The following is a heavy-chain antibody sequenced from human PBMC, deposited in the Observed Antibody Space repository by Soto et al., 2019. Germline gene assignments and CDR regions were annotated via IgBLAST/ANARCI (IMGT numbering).Heavy chain of an antibody. J-gene: IGHJ4*02. Sequence: SETLSLTCAVSGGSISSGGYSWSWIRQPPGKGLEWIGYIYHSGSTYYNPSLKSRVTISVDTSKNQFSLKLSSVTAADTAVYYCARGYDSSGYYLFHFDYWGQGTLVTAPQ. CDR2: IYHSGST. CDR3: ARGYDSSGYYLFHFDY. D-gene: IGHD3-22*01. CDR1: GGSISSGGYS. V-gene: IGHV4-30-2*05.